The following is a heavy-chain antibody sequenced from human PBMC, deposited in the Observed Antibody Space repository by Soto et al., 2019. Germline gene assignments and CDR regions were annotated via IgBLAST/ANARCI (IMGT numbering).Heavy chain of an antibody. Sequence: ASVKVSCKASGYTFTSYGISWVRQAPGQGLEWMGWISAYNGNTNYAQKLQGRVTMTTDTSTSTAYMELRSLRSDDTAVYYCARDLGSGYYDSSGYLWFDPWGQGTLVTVSS. CDR3: ARDLGSGYYDSSGYLWFDP. CDR1: GYTFTSYG. V-gene: IGHV1-18*04. J-gene: IGHJ5*02. CDR2: ISAYNGNT. D-gene: IGHD3-22*01.